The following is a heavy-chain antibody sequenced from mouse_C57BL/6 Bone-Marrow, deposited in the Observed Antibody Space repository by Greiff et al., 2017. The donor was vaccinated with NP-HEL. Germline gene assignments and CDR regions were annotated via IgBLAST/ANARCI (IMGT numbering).Heavy chain of an antibody. V-gene: IGHV1-81*01. CDR2: IYPRSGNT. J-gene: IGHJ1*03. CDR1: GYTFTSYG. D-gene: IGHD2-3*01. CDR3: ASSGLGWLPYFDV. Sequence: VQLQQSGAELARPGASVKLSCKASGYTFTSYGISWVKQRTGQGLEWIGEIYPRSGNTYYNEKFKGKATLTADKSSSTAYMELRSLTSEDSAVYFCASSGLGWLPYFDVWGTGTTVTVSS.